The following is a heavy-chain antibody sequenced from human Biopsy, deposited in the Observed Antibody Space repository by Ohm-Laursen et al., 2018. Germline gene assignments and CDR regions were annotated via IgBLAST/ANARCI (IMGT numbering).Heavy chain of an antibody. CDR2: ISDSGGT. CDR1: GGPISSFY. CDR3: ARRGSGGRSFDH. J-gene: IGHJ4*02. D-gene: IGHD2-15*01. V-gene: IGHV4-59*08. Sequence: SVTLSFTCAVSGGPISSFYWTWIRQPPGKGPEWIGDISDSGGTNYKPSLKSRVIISVDTSKNQFSLNLSSVTAADTAVYYCARRGSGGRSFDHWGQGTLVTVSS.